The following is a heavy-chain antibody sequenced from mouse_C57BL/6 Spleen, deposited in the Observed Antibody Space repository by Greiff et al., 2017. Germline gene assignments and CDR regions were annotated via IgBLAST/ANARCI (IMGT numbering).Heavy chain of an antibody. CDR2: ISSGGSYT. V-gene: IGHV5-6*01. D-gene: IGHD2-1*01. Sequence: EVQGVESGGDLVKPGGSLKLSCAASGFTFSSYGMSWVRQTPDKRLEWVATISSGGSYTYYPDSVKGRFTISRDNAKNTLYLQMSSLKSEDTAMYYCARHGGNYRYFDVWGTGTTVTVSS. CDR3: ARHGGNYRYFDV. CDR1: GFTFSSYG. J-gene: IGHJ1*03.